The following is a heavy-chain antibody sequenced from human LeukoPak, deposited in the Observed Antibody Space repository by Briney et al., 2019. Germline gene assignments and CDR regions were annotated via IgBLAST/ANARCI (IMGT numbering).Heavy chain of an antibody. CDR1: GDSVSSNSVT. V-gene: IGHV6-1*01. Sequence: SQTLSLTCAISGDSVSSNSVTWNWIRQSPSRGLEWLGRTYYRSTWYNDYAVSVRGRITVNPDTSKNQFSLHLNSVTPKDTAVYYCARRLTQYDCFDPWGQGILVTVSS. J-gene: IGHJ5*02. CDR2: TYYRSTWYN. CDR3: ARRLTQYDCFDP. D-gene: IGHD2-2*01.